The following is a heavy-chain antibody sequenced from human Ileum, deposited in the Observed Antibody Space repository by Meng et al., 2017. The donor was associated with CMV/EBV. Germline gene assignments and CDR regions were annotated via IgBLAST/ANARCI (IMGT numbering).Heavy chain of an antibody. CDR2: INHSGST. D-gene: IGHD4-17*01. J-gene: IGHJ5*02. CDR3: ARGRGNDYGDPERWFDP. V-gene: IGHV4-34*01. CDR1: GGSFSGYY. Sequence: HVQPTKEDPGLLHPSENLSLTCAVYGGSFSGYYWSWIRQPPGKGLGWIGEINHSGSTNYNPSLKSRVTISVDTSKNQFSLKLSSVTAADTAVYYCARGRGNDYGDPERWFDPWGQGTLVTVSS.